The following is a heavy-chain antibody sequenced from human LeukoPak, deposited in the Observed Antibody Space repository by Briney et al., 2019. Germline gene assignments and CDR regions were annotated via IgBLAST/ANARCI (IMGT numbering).Heavy chain of an antibody. V-gene: IGHV3-7*01. Sequence: PGGPLRLSCAASGFTFSSYWMNWVRQAPGKGLEWVATIKKDGSERYYVDSVKGRFTISRDNTKKSLYLQMNTLRAEDTAVYYCARDLAGPPQEAFDIWGQGTMVTVSS. CDR3: ARDLAGPPQEAFDI. J-gene: IGHJ3*02. CDR1: GFTFSSYW. CDR2: IKKDGSER.